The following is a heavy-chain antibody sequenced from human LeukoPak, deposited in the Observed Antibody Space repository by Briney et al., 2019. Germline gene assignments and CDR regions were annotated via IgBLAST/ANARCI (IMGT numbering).Heavy chain of an antibody. CDR3: AREKAAGIWFDP. CDR1: GGSISSYY. V-gene: IGHV4-59*12. D-gene: IGHD6-13*01. J-gene: IGHJ5*02. CDR2: IYYSGST. Sequence: SETLSLTCTVSGGSISSYYWSWIRQPPGKGLEWIGYIYYSGSTNYNPSLKSRVTISVDTSKNQFSLKLSSVTAADTAVYYCAREKAAGIWFDPWGQGTLVTVSS.